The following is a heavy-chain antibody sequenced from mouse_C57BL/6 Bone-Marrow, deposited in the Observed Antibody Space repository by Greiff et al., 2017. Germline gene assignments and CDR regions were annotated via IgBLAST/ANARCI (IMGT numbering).Heavy chain of an antibody. CDR3: ARRGGSMDYYAMDY. Sequence: QVQLKQPGAELVQPGASVKLSCKASGYTFTSYWLTWVQQRPGQGLEWIGDISPGSGSTNYNEKFKSKATLTVDTSSSTAYMQLSSLTSEDSAVYYCARRGGSMDYYAMDYWGQGTSVTVSS. CDR1: GYTFTSYW. D-gene: IGHD1-1*02. J-gene: IGHJ4*01. V-gene: IGHV1-55*01. CDR2: ISPGSGST.